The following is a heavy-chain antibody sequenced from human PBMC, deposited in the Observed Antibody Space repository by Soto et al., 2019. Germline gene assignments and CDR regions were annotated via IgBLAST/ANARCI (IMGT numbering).Heavy chain of an antibody. V-gene: IGHV1-69*01. CDR1: GGTFSSYA. CDR3: ARDLSAMVNPGSFDY. D-gene: IGHD2-2*01. J-gene: IGHJ4*02. CDR2: IIPIFGTA. Sequence: QVPLVQSGAEVKKPGSSVKVSCKASGGTFSSYAISWVRQAPGQGLEWMGGIIPIFGTANYAQKFQGRVTITADESTSTAYMELSSLRSEDTAVYYCARDLSAMVNPGSFDYWGQGTLVTVSS.